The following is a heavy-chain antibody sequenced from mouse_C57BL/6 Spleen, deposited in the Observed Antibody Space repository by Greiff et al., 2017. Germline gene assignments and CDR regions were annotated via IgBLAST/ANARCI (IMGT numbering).Heavy chain of an antibody. J-gene: IGHJ2*01. CDR3: ARNYYGSRENYFDC. CDR1: GYSFTDYN. CDR2: INPNYGTT. D-gene: IGHD1-1*01. V-gene: IGHV1-39*01. Sequence: VQLKQSGPELVMPGASVKISCKASGYSFTDYNMNWVKQSNGKSLEWIGVINPNYGTTSYNQKFKGKATLTVDQASSTAYMQLNSLTSEDSAVYYCARNYYGSRENYFDCWGQGTTLTVSS.